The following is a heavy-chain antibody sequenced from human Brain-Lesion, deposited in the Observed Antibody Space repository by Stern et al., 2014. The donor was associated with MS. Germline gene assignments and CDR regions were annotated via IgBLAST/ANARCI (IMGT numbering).Heavy chain of an antibody. D-gene: IGHD3-10*01. V-gene: IGHV3-74*02. CDR1: GFTFSHYW. CDR2: VHIAATCT. CDR3: ARGERGFDS. J-gene: IGHJ5*01. Sequence: EVQLVASGGGLVQPGGSLRLSCAASGFTFSHYWMHWVRQAPGKGLVWVSRVHIAATCTSYADSVKGRFTMSRDNAKNTLYLQMNSLRVEDTAIYYCARGERGFDSWGQGTLVTVSS.